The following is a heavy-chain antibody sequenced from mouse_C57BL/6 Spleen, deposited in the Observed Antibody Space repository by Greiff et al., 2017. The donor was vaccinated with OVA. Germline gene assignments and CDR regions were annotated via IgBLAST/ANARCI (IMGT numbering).Heavy chain of an antibody. D-gene: IGHD1-1*01. CDR1: GFSFTDYE. Sequence: QVQLQQSGAELVRPGASVTLSCKASGFSFTDYEMHWVKQTPVHGLEWIGAIDPETGGTAYNQKFKGKAILTADKSSSTAYMELRSLTSEDSAVYYWYYYGSSNSYWGQGTTLTVSS. V-gene: IGHV1-15*01. J-gene: IGHJ2*01. CDR3: YYYGSSNSY. CDR2: IDPETGGT.